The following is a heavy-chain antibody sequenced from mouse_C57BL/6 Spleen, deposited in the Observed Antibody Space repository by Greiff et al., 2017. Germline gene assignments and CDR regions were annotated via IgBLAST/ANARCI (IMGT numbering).Heavy chain of an antibody. J-gene: IGHJ3*01. CDR2: ISNGGGST. Sequence: EVKLVESGGGLVQPGGSLKLSCAASGFTFSDYYMYWVRQTPEKRLEWVAYISNGGGSTYYPDNVKGRFTISRDNAKNTLYLQMSRLKSEDTAMYYCARQGNDYDWFAYWGQGTLVTVSA. V-gene: IGHV5-12*01. D-gene: IGHD2-4*01. CDR3: ARQGNDYDWFAY. CDR1: GFTFSDYY.